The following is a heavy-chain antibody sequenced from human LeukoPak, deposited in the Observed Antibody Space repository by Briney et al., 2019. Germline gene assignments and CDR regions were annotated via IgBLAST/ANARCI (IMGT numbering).Heavy chain of an antibody. J-gene: IGHJ3*02. V-gene: IGHV3-23*01. CDR1: GFTFSTYA. D-gene: IGHD1-26*01. CDR3: ARDQKGGGASAFDI. Sequence: GGSLRLSCAASGFTFSTYAMSWVRQAPGKGLEWVSAISVSAGSTYYADSVKGRFTISRDNSKNTLYLQMNSLRAEDTAVYYCARDQKGGGASAFDIWGQGTMVTVSS. CDR2: ISVSAGST.